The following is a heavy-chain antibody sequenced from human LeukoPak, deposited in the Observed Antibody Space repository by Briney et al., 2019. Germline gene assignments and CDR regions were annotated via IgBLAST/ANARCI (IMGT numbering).Heavy chain of an antibody. J-gene: IGHJ4*02. D-gene: IGHD6-13*01. CDR2: IFYSGST. V-gene: IGHV4-59*01. Sequence: PSETLSLTCTVSIDSITSYYWSWIRQPPGKGLEWVGYIFYSGSTNYNPSLKSRVTISVDTSKNQFSLKLSSVTAADTAVYYCARSRSRIAAADAYWGQGTLVTVSS. CDR1: IDSITSYY. CDR3: ARSRSRIAAADAY.